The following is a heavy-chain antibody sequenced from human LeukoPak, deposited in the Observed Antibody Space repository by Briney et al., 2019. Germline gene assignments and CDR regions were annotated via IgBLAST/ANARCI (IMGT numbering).Heavy chain of an antibody. CDR3: ARVRWDTVMGFDY. D-gene: IGHD5-18*01. J-gene: IGHJ4*02. V-gene: IGHV3-48*03. CDR1: GFTFSNYE. CDR2: ITPSSSTK. Sequence: GGSLRLSCAASGFTFSNYEFNWVRHAPGRGLERVSYITPSSSTKYYADSVKGRFTISRDNAKNTLYLQMNSLRAEDTAMYYCARVRWDTVMGFDYWGQGTLVTVSS.